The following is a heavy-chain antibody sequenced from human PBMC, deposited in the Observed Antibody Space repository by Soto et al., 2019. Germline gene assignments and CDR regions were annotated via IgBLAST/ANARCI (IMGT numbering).Heavy chain of an antibody. V-gene: IGHV3-23*01. CDR1: GFTFSSYA. D-gene: IGHD3-3*01. CDR3: APREGFWTPYGMDV. Sequence: EVQLLESGGGLVQPGGSLRLSCAASGFTFSSYAMSWVRQAPGKGLEWVSAISGSGGSTYYADSVKGRFTISRDNSNNTLYLEMNSLRTEDTAVYYYAPREGFWTPYGMDVWGQGTTVTVSS. CDR2: ISGSGGST. J-gene: IGHJ6*02.